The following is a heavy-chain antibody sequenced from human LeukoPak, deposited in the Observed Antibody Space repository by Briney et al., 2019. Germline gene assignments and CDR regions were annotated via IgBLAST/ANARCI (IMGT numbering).Heavy chain of an antibody. CDR1: GFTFSSYS. J-gene: IGHJ4*02. V-gene: IGHV3-21*01. Sequence: GGSLRLSCAASGFTFSSYSMNWFRQAPGKGLEWVASISSSSSYIYYADSVKGRFTISRDNAKNSLYLQMNSLRAEDTAVYYCARDWQYCSGGSCYTLFDYWGQGTLVTVSS. CDR2: ISSSSSYI. CDR3: ARDWQYCSGGSCYTLFDY. D-gene: IGHD2-15*01.